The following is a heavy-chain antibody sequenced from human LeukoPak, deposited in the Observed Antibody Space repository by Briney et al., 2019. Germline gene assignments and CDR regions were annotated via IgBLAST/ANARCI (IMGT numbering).Heavy chain of an antibody. J-gene: IGHJ1*01. D-gene: IGHD3-9*01. V-gene: IGHV3-23*01. CDR2: ISASGGST. CDR1: GFTFSSNA. CDR3: ARDRGYDILTGYYGAEYFQH. Sequence: PGGSLRLSCAASGFTFSSNAMSWVRQAPGKGLEWVSTISASGGSTYHADSVRGRFTISRDNSKNTLYLQMNSLRAEDTAVYYCARDRGYDILTGYYGAEYFQHWGQGTLVTVSS.